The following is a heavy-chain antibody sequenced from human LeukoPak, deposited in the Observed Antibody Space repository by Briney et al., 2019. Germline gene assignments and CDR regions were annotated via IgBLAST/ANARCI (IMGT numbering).Heavy chain of an antibody. CDR3: ARRNYGSGSLDY. CDR1: GGSFSGYY. J-gene: IGHJ4*02. CDR2: INHSGST. D-gene: IGHD3-10*01. Sequence: TSETLSLTCAVYGGSFSGYYWSWIRQPPGKGLEWIGEINHSGSTNYSPSLKSRVTISVDTSKNQFSLKLSSVTAADTAVYYCARRNYGSGSLDYWGQGTLVTVSS. V-gene: IGHV4-34*01.